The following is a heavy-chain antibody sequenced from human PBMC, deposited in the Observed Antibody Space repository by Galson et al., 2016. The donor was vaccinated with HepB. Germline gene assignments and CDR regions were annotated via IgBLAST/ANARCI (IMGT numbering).Heavy chain of an antibody. J-gene: IGHJ4*02. V-gene: IGHV3-23*01. D-gene: IGHD4-11*01. CDR3: AKDLNSNGRGFDY. Sequence: SLRLSCAASGFTFSAFGMSWVRQGPGQGLEWVSGIRASVTNTYYADSMRGRFTISRDNSKNIVYLQMNSLRAEDTAVYYCAKDLNSNGRGFDYWGQGTLVSVSS. CDR2: IRASVTNT. CDR1: GFTFSAFG.